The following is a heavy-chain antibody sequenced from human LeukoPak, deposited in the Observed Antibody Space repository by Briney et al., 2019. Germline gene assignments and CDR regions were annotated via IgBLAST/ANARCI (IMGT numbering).Heavy chain of an antibody. V-gene: IGHV3-23*01. CDR2: ISGSGGST. Sequence: GGSLRLSCAASGFTFTDHYMDWVRQAPGKGLEWVSAISGSGGSTYYADSVKGRFTISRDNSKNTLYLQMNSLRAEDTAVYYCAKYHYDILTGYGSWGQGTLVTVSS. CDR3: AKYHYDILTGYGS. CDR1: GFTFTDHY. J-gene: IGHJ5*02. D-gene: IGHD3-9*01.